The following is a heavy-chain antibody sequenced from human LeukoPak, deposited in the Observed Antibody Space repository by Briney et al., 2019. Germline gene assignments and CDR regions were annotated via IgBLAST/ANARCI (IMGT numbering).Heavy chain of an antibody. V-gene: IGHV1-24*01. CDR1: GYTLTELS. D-gene: IGHD6-13*01. Sequence: ASVKVSCKVSGYTLTELSMHWVRQAPGKGLEWMGGFDPEDGETIYAQKFQGRVTMTADTSTSTAYMELRSLRSDDTAVYYCARDRNIAAAGTCFDYWGQGTLVTVSS. J-gene: IGHJ4*02. CDR3: ARDRNIAAAGTCFDY. CDR2: FDPEDGET.